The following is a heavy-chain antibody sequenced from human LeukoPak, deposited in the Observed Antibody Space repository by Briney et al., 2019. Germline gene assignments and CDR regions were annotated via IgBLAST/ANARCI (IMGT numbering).Heavy chain of an antibody. J-gene: IGHJ4*02. CDR3: ARGIGSSWYHQYYFDY. Sequence: PSQTLSLTCTVSGGSISSGDHYWRWIRQPPGKGLEWIGHLYYSGSTYYNPSLKSRVTISVDTSKNQFSLKLSSVTAADTAVYYCARGIGSSWYHQYYFDYWGQGTLVTVSS. CDR1: GGSISSGDHY. D-gene: IGHD6-13*01. V-gene: IGHV4-30-4*01. CDR2: LYYSGST.